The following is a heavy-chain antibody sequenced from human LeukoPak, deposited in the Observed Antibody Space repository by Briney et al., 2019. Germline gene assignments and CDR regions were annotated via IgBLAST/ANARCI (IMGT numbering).Heavy chain of an antibody. CDR1: GFTFNSFA. V-gene: IGHV3-23*01. CDR2: ISGSDGTS. Sequence: GGSLRLSCAASGFTFNSFAMNWVRQAPGKELEWVSSISGSDGTSHYADFVKGRFTISRDNSKNTLYLQMNSLRAEDTAAYYCAKSLGVGGYTRYEGFDQWGQGTLVVVSS. J-gene: IGHJ4*02. CDR3: AKSLGVGGYTRYEGFDQ. D-gene: IGHD3-16*02.